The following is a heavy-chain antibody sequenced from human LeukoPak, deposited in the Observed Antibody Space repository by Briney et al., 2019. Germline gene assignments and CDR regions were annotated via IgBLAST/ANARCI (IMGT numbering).Heavy chain of an antibody. CDR3: ASNIAVAGFDY. CDR1: GFTFSSYE. J-gene: IGHJ4*02. CDR2: ISSSGSTI. V-gene: IGHV3-48*03. D-gene: IGHD6-19*01. Sequence: GGSLRPSCAASGFTFSSYEMNWVRQAPGKGLERVSYISSSGSTIYYADSVKGRFIISRDNDKNSLYLQMNSLRAEDTAVYYCASNIAVAGFDYWGQGTLVTVSS.